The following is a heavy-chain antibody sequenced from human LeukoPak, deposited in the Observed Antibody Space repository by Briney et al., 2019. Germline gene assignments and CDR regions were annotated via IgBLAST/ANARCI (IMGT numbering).Heavy chain of an antibody. CDR3: ARGHSGWYRWFDP. CDR1: GGSISSYY. D-gene: IGHD6-19*01. V-gene: IGHV4-59*01. CDR2: IYYSGST. J-gene: IGHJ5*02. Sequence: SETLSHTCTVSGGSISSYYWSWIRQPPGKGLEWIGYIYYSGSTNYNPSLKSRVTISVDTSKNQFSLKLSSVTAADTAVYYCARGHSGWYRWFDPWGQGTLVTVSS.